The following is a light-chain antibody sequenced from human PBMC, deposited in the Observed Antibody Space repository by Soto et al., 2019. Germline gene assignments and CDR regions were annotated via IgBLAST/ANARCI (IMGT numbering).Light chain of an antibody. CDR2: GNT. CDR3: QSYDNSLNGLYV. V-gene: IGLV1-40*01. CDR1: SSNIGAGYD. J-gene: IGLJ1*01. Sequence: QSVLTQPPSVSGAPGQRVTISCTGSSSNIGAGYDVYWYQQLPGTAPKLLIYGNTNRPSGVPDRFSASKSGTSASLAITGLQAEDEADYYCQSYDNSLNGLYVFGTGTKGTVL.